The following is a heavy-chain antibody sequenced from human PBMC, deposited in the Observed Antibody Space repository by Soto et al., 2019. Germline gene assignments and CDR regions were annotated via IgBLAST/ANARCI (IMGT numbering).Heavy chain of an antibody. D-gene: IGHD2-21*01. Sequence: EVQLVESGGGLVQPGGSLKLSCAASGFTFSDSAVHWVRQASGEGLEWLGRIRSKGNNYATEYGASLKGRFTISRDDSKKTTYLQMSNLNTEDTAVYYCVRYSRTLGWFFDLWGRGTLVTVSS. CDR3: VRYSRTLGWFFDL. CDR1: GFTFSDSA. V-gene: IGHV3-73*02. CDR2: IRSKGNNYAT. J-gene: IGHJ2*01.